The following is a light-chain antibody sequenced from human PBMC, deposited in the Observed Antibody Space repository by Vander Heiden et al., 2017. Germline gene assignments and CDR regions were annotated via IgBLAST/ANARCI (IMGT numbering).Light chain of an antibody. CDR1: QSVSSSY. CDR3: QQYGSSRT. Sequence: EMVLTQSPGTLSLFPGERATLSCRASQSVSSSYLAWYQQKPGQAPRLLIYGASSRATGIPDRFSGSGSGTDFTLTISRLEPEDFAVYYCQQYGSSRTFAHGTKVEIK. CDR2: GAS. V-gene: IGKV3-20*01. J-gene: IGKJ1*01.